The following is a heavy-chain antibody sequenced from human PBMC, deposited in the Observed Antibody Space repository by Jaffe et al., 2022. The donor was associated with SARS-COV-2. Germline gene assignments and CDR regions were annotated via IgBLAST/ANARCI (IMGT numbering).Heavy chain of an antibody. J-gene: IGHJ6*02. CDR2: ISYDGSNK. D-gene: IGHD6-19*01. V-gene: IGHV3-30*18. CDR1: GFTFSSYG. CDR3: AKDHEGEQWLVTRYYYYGMDV. Sequence: QVQLVESGGGVVQPGRSLRLSCAASGFTFSSYGMHWVRQAPGKGLEWVAVISYDGSNKYYADSVKGRFTISRDNSKNTLYLQMNSLRAEDTAVYYCAKDHEGEQWLVTRYYYYGMDVWGQGTTVTVSS.